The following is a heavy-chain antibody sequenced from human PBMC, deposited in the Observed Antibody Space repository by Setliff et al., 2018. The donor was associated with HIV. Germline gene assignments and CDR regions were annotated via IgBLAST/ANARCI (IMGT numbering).Heavy chain of an antibody. V-gene: IGHV4-39*07. CDR3: ARADDFWSGYIPY. CDR1: GGSISNSNYF. CDR2: AGSADYGGNA. D-gene: IGHD3-3*01. Sequence: SETLSLTCTVSGGSISNSNYFWDWIRQPPGKGLEWIGSAGSADYGGNAYYNPSLKSRVTISVDTSKNQFSLKLSSVTAADTAVYYCARADDFWSGYIPYWGQGTLVTVSS. J-gene: IGHJ4*02.